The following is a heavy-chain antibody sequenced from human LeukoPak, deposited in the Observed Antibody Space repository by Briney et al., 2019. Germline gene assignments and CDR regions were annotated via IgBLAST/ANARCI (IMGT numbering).Heavy chain of an antibody. CDR3: ARGAGPLMVRGVKPRRYYYYYMDV. J-gene: IGHJ6*03. CDR1: GYTFTGYY. CDR2: MNTNSGNT. Sequence: VASVKVSCKASGYTFTGYYMHWVRQAPGQGLEWMGWMNTNSGNTGNAQTFQGRGTMTSNSSISTAYMELSSLRSEDTAVYYCARGAGPLMVRGVKPRRYYYYYMDVWGKGTTVTISS. D-gene: IGHD3-10*01. V-gene: IGHV1-8*02.